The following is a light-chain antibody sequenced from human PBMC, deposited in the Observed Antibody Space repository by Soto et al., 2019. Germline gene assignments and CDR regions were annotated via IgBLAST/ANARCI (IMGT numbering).Light chain of an antibody. Sequence: DIQLTQSPSSLSASIGDRVTITCRASQTVSPYLNWYQRKPGKAPKLLIYTTSTLQSGVPSRFSGTGSGTDFTLTISSLQPEDFATYYCQQSYSGPALTFGGGTKVEIK. CDR1: QTVSPY. J-gene: IGKJ4*01. CDR3: QQSYSGPALT. CDR2: TTS. V-gene: IGKV1-39*01.